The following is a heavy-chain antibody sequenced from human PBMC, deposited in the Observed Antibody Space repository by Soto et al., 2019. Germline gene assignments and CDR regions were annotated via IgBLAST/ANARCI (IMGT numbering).Heavy chain of an antibody. CDR1: GGTFSSYA. D-gene: IGHD1-1*01. Sequence: SVKVSCKASGGTFSSYAISWVRQAPGQGLEWMGGIIPIFGTTNYAQKFQGRVTITADESTSTAYMELSSLRSEDTAVYYCARDTSDWNPTRGSGYYGRDVWSQ. V-gene: IGHV1-69*13. CDR2: IIPIFGTT. CDR3: ARDTSDWNPTRGSGYYGRDV. J-gene: IGHJ6*02.